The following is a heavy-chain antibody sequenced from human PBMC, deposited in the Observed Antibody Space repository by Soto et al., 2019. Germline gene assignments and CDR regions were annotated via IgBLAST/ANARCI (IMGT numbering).Heavy chain of an antibody. J-gene: IGHJ4*02. CDR1: GLTFSSYS. D-gene: IGHD2-15*01. V-gene: IGHV3-21*01. CDR3: ARVRCSGGSCYPPDFDY. Sequence: GGSLRLSCAASGLTFSSYSMNWVRQAPGKGLEWVSSISSSSSYIYYADSVKGRFTISRDNAKNSLYLQMNSPIAEDTAVYYCARVRCSGGSCYPPDFDYWGQGTLVTVSS. CDR2: ISSSSSYI.